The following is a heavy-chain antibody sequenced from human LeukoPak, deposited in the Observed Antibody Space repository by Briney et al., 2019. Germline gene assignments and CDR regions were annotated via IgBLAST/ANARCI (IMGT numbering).Heavy chain of an antibody. Sequence: PGGSLRLSCAASGFTFSSYGMHWVRQAPGKGLEWVAFIRYDGSNKYYADSVKGRFTISRDNSRNTLYLQMDSLRVEDTAVYFCAKDLNTYGSHDYWGQGTLVTVSS. J-gene: IGHJ4*02. CDR1: GFTFSSYG. V-gene: IGHV3-30*02. D-gene: IGHD5-18*01. CDR3: AKDLNTYGSHDY. CDR2: IRYDGSNK.